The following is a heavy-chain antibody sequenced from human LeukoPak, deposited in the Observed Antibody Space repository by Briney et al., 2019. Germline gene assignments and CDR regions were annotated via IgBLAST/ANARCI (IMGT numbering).Heavy chain of an antibody. Sequence: GGSLRLSCAASGFTFSSYAMSWVRQAPGKGLEWVSSISGSGGYTYYADSVKGRFTISRDNSKNTLYLQMNSLRAEDTAVYYCAKADSVVVTAYFDYWGQGTLVTVSS. V-gene: IGHV3-23*01. J-gene: IGHJ4*02. D-gene: IGHD2-21*02. CDR2: ISGSGGYT. CDR1: GFTFSSYA. CDR3: AKADSVVVTAYFDY.